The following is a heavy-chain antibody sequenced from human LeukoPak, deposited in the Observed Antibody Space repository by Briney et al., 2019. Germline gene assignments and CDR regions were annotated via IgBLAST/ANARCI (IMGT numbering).Heavy chain of an antibody. CDR3: ARVGRVGATKAYYFDY. V-gene: IGHV3-30*03. D-gene: IGHD1-26*01. J-gene: IGHJ4*02. CDR2: ISYDGSNK. CDR1: GFTFSSYW. Sequence: PGGSLRLSCAASGFTFSSYWMSWVRQAPGKGLEWVAVISYDGSNKYYADSVKGRFTISRDNSKNTLYLQMNSLRAEDTAVYYCARVGRVGATKAYYFDYWGQGTLVTVSS.